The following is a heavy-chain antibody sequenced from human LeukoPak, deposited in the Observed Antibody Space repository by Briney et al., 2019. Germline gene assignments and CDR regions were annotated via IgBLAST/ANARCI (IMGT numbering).Heavy chain of an antibody. D-gene: IGHD2-2*01. V-gene: IGHV4-59*01. CDR2: IYYSGST. CDR3: ARMPGSNDAFDI. CDR1: GGSISSYY. J-gene: IGHJ3*02. Sequence: SETLSLTCTVPGGSISSYYWSWTRQPPGKGLEWIGYIYYSGSTNYNPSLKSRVTISVDTSKNQFSLKLSSVTAADTAVYYCARMPGSNDAFDIWGQGTMVTVSS.